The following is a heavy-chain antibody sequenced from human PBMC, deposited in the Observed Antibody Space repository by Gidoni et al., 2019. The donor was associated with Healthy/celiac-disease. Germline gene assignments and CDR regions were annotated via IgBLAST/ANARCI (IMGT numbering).Heavy chain of an antibody. J-gene: IGHJ4*02. CDR1: GGSISSYY. V-gene: IGHV4-59*08. CDR2: IYYSGST. CDR3: ARMVVTAITLDY. Sequence: QVQLQESGPGLVKPSETLSLTCTVSGGSISSYYWSWIRQPPGKGLEWIGYIYYSGSTNYNPSLKSRVTISVDTSKNQFSLKLSSVTAADTAVYYCARMVVTAITLDYWGQGTLVTVSS. D-gene: IGHD2-21*02.